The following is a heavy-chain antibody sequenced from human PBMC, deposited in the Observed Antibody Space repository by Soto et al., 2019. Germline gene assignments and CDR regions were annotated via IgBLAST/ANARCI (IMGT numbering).Heavy chain of an antibody. CDR2: ISYDSTKT. D-gene: IGHD1-26*01. Sequence: GGSLRLSCAAAGFTFNSYGTHWVRQGPGNGLEWVAFISYDSTKTYYADSVKGRFTISRDNSNSALYVQMNSLTGEDTAVYYCARTRSAWSDFHYYSLDVWGQGTTVTVSS. CDR3: ARTRSAWSDFHYYSLDV. CDR1: GFTFNSYG. J-gene: IGHJ6*02. V-gene: IGHV3-30*03.